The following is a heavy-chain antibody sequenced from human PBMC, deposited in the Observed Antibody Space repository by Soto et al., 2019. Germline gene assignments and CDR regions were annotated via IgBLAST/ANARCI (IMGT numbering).Heavy chain of an antibody. J-gene: IGHJ4*02. D-gene: IGHD2-21*02. CDR3: ARQRLLRLKPDFDI. CDR2: MYYSGSS. Sequence: TLSLTCSVSGGSTSEKSYFWGWVRQSPGKGLEWIGSMYYSGSSYYNPSLKSRVAISVDTSRNQFSLKLRSVTAADTAVYFCARQRLLRLKPDFDIWGQGTLVTVSS. CDR1: GGSTSEKSYF. V-gene: IGHV4-39*01.